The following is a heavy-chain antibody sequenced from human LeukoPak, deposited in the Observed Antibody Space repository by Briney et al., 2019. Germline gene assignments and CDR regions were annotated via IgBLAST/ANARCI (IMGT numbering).Heavy chain of an antibody. CDR2: ITSTSTYI. CDR3: ARGYMVSEY. Sequence: GGSLRLSCAASGFTFSTYSMNWVRQAPGKGLEWVSPITSTSTYIYYADSVKGRFTISRDNAKNSLYLQMNSLRAEDTAVCYCARGYMVSEYWGQGTLVTVSS. CDR1: GFTFSTYS. V-gene: IGHV3-21*01. D-gene: IGHD3-10*01. J-gene: IGHJ4*02.